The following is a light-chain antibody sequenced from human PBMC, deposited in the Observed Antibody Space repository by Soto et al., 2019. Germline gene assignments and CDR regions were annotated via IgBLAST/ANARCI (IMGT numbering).Light chain of an antibody. Sequence: QSALNQPDSVSGSPGQSITLSCTGTSSDVGGYDYVSWSQQHPGKAPKLLISEVSNRPSGVSNRSSGSNSGNMSALTFSGLQADDEADYYCSSYTASSTRLFGTGTKLTVL. J-gene: IGLJ1*01. CDR1: SSDVGGYDY. V-gene: IGLV2-14*01. CDR3: SSYTASSTRL. CDR2: EVS.